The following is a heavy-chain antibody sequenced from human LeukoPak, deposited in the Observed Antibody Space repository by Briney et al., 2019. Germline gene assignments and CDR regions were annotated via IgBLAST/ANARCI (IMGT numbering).Heavy chain of an antibody. D-gene: IGHD3-22*01. Sequence: GASVRVSCKASGYTFTSYGISWVRQAPGQGLEWMGWINPNSGGTNYAQKFQGWVTMTRDTSISTAYMELSRLRSDDTAVYYCARGSSTYYYDSSGYYSQHWGQGTLVTVSS. CDR1: GYTFTSYG. CDR2: INPNSGGT. J-gene: IGHJ4*02. V-gene: IGHV1-2*04. CDR3: ARGSSTYYYDSSGYYSQH.